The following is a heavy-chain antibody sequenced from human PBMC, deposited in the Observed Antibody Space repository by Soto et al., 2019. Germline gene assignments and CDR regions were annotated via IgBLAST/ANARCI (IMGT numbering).Heavy chain of an antibody. J-gene: IGHJ5*02. V-gene: IGHV3-30*18. CDR3: AKDSDIAVTPAGMNYFDP. D-gene: IGHD2-2*01. CDR1: GVSFSSYA. Sequence: GALRLSCAASGVSFSSYAMHWVRQAPGKGLEWVAVISFDGGKRYYADSVKGRFSISRDNSKNMLYLQMNSLRAEDTAVYYCAKDSDIAVTPAGMNYFDPWGQGTLVTVSS. CDR2: ISFDGGKR.